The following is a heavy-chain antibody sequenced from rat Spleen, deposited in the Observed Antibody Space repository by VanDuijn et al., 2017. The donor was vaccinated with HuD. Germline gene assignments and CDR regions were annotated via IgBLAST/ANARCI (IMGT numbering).Heavy chain of an antibody. Sequence: EVQLQESGPGLVKPSQSLSLTCSVTGNSIANGYRWNWIRKFPGNKLEWMGYINSAGSTNYNPSLKSRISITRDTSKNQFFLQVNSVTTEDTATYYCARLGYYGYTDDYWGQGVMVTVSS. V-gene: IGHV3-3*01. CDR3: ARLGYYGYTDDY. CDR2: INSAGST. J-gene: IGHJ2*01. D-gene: IGHD1-9*01. CDR1: GNSIANGYR.